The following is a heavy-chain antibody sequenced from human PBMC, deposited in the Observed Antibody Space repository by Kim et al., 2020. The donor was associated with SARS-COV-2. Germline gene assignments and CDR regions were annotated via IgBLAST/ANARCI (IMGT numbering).Heavy chain of an antibody. V-gene: IGHV4-61*02. CDR2: IYTSGST. Sequence: SETLSLTRTVSGGSISSGSYYWSWIRQPAGKGLEWIGRIYTSGSTNYDPSLKSRVTISVDTSKNQFSLKLSSVTAADTAVYYCAREGDYGDFTVDYWGQGTLVTVSS. CDR1: GGSISSGSYY. CDR3: AREGDYGDFTVDY. D-gene: IGHD4-17*01. J-gene: IGHJ4*02.